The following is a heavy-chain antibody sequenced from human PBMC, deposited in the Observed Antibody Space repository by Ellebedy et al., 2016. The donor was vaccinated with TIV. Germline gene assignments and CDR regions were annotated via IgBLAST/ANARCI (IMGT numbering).Heavy chain of an antibody. CDR3: ARGSGPNWFDP. Sequence: AASVKVSCKASGYTFTSYGITWVRQAPGQGLERMGWISAYNGDTNYAQKFQGRVTMTTETSTTTGYMELRSLTSDDTAIYYCARGSGPNWFDPWGQGTLVAVSS. J-gene: IGHJ5*02. V-gene: IGHV1-18*04. D-gene: IGHD6-19*01. CDR1: GYTFTSYG. CDR2: ISAYNGDT.